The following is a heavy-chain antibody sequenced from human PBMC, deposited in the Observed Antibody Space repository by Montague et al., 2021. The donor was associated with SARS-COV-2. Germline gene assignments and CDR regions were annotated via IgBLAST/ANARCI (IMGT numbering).Heavy chain of an antibody. J-gene: IGHJ4*02. CDR3: ARSLDPSGTYYLPY. D-gene: IGHD3-10*01. CDR1: GGSIGSYY. Sequence: SETLSLTCSVSGGSIGSYYWSWLRQPQGKGLEWIGNIHYSGSNTYSPNFKSRVTISIDTPKNQYSLKLSPVTAADTDVYYCARSLDPSGTYYLPYWGQGTLVTVSS. CDR2: IHYSGSN. V-gene: IGHV4-59*01.